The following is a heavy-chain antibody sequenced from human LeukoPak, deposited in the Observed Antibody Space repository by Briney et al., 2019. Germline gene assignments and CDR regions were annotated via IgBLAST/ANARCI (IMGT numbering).Heavy chain of an antibody. CDR2: INHSGST. V-gene: IGHV4-34*01. Sequence: SETLSLTCAVYGGSFSGYYWSWIRQPPGKGLEWIGEINHSGSTNYNPSLKSRVIISVDTSKNQFSLKLSSVTAADTAVYYCARGGARYCSSTSCPLLDYWGQGTLVTVSS. CDR3: ARGGARYCSSTSCPLLDY. CDR1: GGSFSGYY. J-gene: IGHJ4*02. D-gene: IGHD2-2*01.